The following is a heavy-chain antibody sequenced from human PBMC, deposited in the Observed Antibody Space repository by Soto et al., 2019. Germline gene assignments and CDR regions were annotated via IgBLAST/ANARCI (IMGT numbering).Heavy chain of an antibody. CDR1: GGSISSSSYY. CDR2: IYYSGST. D-gene: IGHD2-2*01. J-gene: IGHJ6*03. Sequence: SETLSLTCTVSGGSISSSSYYWGWIRQPPGKGLEWIGSIYYSGSTYYNPSLKSRVTISVDTSKNQFSLKLSSVTAADTAVYYCARHLRDQLLRRGYYYYYYYMDVWGKGTTVTVSS. CDR3: ARHLRDQLLRRGYYYYYYYMDV. V-gene: IGHV4-39*01.